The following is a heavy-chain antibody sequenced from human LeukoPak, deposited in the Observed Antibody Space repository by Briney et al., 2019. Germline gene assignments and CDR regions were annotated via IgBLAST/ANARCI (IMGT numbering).Heavy chain of an antibody. J-gene: IGHJ4*02. CDR1: GYSFTSHY. Sequence: GESLKISCKGSGYSFTSHYIGWVRQMPGKGLEWMGILYPGDSDIRYSPSFQGQGTISADKSITTAYLQWSSLKASDTAMYYCVRQVGIAEAGTHLDYWGQGTLVTLSS. CDR2: LYPGDSDI. D-gene: IGHD6-19*01. CDR3: VRQVGIAEAGTHLDY. V-gene: IGHV5-51*01.